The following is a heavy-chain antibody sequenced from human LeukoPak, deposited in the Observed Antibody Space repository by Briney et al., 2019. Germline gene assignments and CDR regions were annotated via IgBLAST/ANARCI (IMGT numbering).Heavy chain of an antibody. J-gene: IGHJ4*02. CDR3: ARGIDYTVTTSYYFEY. V-gene: IGHV4-59*01. CDR2: IYYSGST. D-gene: IGHD4-17*01. CDR1: GGSISSYY. Sequence: SETLSLTCTVSGGSISSYYWSWIRQPPGKGLEWIGYIYYSGSTNYNPSLKSRVTISVDTSKNQFSLKLSSVTAADTAVYYCARGIDYTVTTSYYFEYWGQGTLVTVSS.